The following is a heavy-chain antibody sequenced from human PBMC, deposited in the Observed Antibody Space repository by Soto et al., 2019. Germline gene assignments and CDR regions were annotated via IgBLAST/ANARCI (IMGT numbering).Heavy chain of an antibody. D-gene: IGHD6-13*01. J-gene: IGHJ6*02. CDR3: ARMRRDSSSWYQGPYYYYYYGMDV. CDR2: IIPIFGTA. Sequence: SVKVSCKASGGTFSSYAISWVRQAPGQGLEWMGGIIPIFGTANYAPKFQGRVTITADESTSTAYMELSSLRSEDTAVYYCARMRRDSSSWYQGPYYYYYYGMDVWGQGTTVTVSS. CDR1: GGTFSSYA. V-gene: IGHV1-69*13.